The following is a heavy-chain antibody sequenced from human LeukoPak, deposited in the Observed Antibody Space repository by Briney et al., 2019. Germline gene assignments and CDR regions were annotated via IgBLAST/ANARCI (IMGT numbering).Heavy chain of an antibody. CDR1: GFTFDDYA. D-gene: IGHD1-1*01. CDR2: ISWNSGSI. CDR3: ARRGTGHGMDV. Sequence: GRSLRLSCAASGFTFDDYAMHWVRQAPGKGLEWVSGISWNSGSIGYADSVKGRFTISRDNAKNTLFLQMNSLRAEDTAVYYCARRGTGHGMDVWGQGTTVIVSS. V-gene: IGHV3-9*01. J-gene: IGHJ6*02.